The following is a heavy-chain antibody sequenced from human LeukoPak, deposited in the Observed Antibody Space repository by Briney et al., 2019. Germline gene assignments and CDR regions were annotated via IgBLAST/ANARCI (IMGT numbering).Heavy chain of an antibody. CDR2: ISYDGSNK. CDR1: GFIFSSYG. J-gene: IGHJ3*02. D-gene: IGHD6-13*01. CDR3: AKGDSSSWYGLNDDAFDI. V-gene: IGHV3-30*18. Sequence: GRSLRLSCAASGFIFSSYGMHWVRQAPGKGLERVTVISYDGSNKYYADSVKGRFTISRDNSKNTLYLQMNSLRAEDTAVYYCAKGDSSSWYGLNDDAFDIWGQGTMVTVSS.